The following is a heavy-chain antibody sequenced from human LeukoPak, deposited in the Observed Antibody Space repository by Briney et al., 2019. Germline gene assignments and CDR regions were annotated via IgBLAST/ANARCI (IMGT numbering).Heavy chain of an antibody. Sequence: GGSLRLSCAASEFTFSSYDMHWVRQATGKGLEWVSAIGVAANTFYSGSVKGRFTISRENAKNSLYLLMSSLRAEDTAVYYCVRQKTPHGNFDYWGQGTLVTVSS. CDR1: EFTFSSYD. J-gene: IGHJ4*02. CDR2: IGVAANT. D-gene: IGHD1-26*01. CDR3: VRQKTPHGNFDY. V-gene: IGHV3-13*01.